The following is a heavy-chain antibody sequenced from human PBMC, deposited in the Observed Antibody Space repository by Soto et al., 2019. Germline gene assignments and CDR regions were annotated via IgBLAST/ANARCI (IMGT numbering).Heavy chain of an antibody. CDR3: ARVFTGIGDY. V-gene: IGHV3-21*01. CDR1: GFTFSSYS. J-gene: IGHJ4*02. CDR2: ISSSSSYI. D-gene: IGHD2-8*02. Sequence: GESLKISCAASGFTFSSYSMNWVRQAPGKGLEWVSSISSSSSYIYYADSVKGRFTISRDNAKNSLYLQMNSLRAEDTAVYYCARVFTGIGDYWGQGTLVTVSS.